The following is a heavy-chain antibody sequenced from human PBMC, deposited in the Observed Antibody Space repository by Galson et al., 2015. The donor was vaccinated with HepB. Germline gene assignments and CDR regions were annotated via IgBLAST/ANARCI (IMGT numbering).Heavy chain of an antibody. D-gene: IGHD2-21*02. Sequence: SLRLSCAASGFTFSSYSMNWVRQAPGKGLEWVSYISSSSSTIYYADSVKGRFTISRDNAKNSLYLQMNSLRDEDTAVYYCARDGTSGAYCGGDCYSDAFDIWGQGTMVTVSS. CDR2: ISSSSSTI. V-gene: IGHV3-48*02. CDR3: ARDGTSGAYCGGDCYSDAFDI. CDR1: GFTFSSYS. J-gene: IGHJ3*02.